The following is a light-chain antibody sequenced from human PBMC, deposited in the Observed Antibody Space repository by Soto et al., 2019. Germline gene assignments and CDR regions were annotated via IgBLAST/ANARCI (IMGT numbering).Light chain of an antibody. CDR1: PSVSSN. V-gene: IGKV3-15*01. CDR3: QQYNKWPLT. J-gene: IGKJ4*01. CDR2: GAS. Sequence: EIVMTQPPATLSVSPGEGATLSCRASPSVSSNLAWYQQKPDQAPRLLIHGASTRDTGIPVRFSGSASVTDVALTSSSLQSEDVAVYYCQQYNKWPLTFGGGPKVEIK.